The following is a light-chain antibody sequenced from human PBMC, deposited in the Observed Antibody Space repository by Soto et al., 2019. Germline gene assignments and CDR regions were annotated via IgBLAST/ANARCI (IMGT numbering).Light chain of an antibody. V-gene: IGLV2-8*01. CDR1: SSDVGDYNY. CDR2: EVS. J-gene: IGLJ1*01. Sequence: QSVLTQPPSASGSPGQSVTISCTGTSSDVGDYNYVSWYQQHPGKAPKLIIYEVSKRPSGVPDRFSGSKSGNTASLTVSGLQAEDGADYYCSSYAGSNNFPYVFGTGTKVTVL. CDR3: SSYAGSNNFPYV.